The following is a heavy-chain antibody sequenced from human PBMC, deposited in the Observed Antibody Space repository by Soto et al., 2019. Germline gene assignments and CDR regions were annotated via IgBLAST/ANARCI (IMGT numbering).Heavy chain of an antibody. D-gene: IGHD5-18*01. J-gene: IGHJ4*02. CDR2: ISGRGGST. CDR1: GFTFSSYA. Sequence: EVQLLESWGGLVQPGGSLRLSCAASGFTFSSYAMSWVRQAPGKGLEWVSAISGRGGSTYYADSVKGRFTISRDNSKNSLYLQMNSLRAEDTAVYYCAKPSREVDTAMVTVDYWGQGTLVTVSS. V-gene: IGHV3-23*01. CDR3: AKPSREVDTAMVTVDY.